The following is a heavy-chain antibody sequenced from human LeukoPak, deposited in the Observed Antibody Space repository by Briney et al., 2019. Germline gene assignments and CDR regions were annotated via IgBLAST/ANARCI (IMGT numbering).Heavy chain of an antibody. V-gene: IGHV1-24*01. Sequence: ASVKVSCKVSVYALTELSMHGVRQAPGQGLEWMGGFDPGDGETIYAQTFQGRVTMTEDTSTDTAYMELSSLRSEDTAVYFFPTEDGIRYFDWLLYPPFDYWGQGTLVTVSS. CDR3: PTEDGIRYFDWLLYPPFDY. CDR2: FDPGDGET. D-gene: IGHD3-9*01. J-gene: IGHJ4*02. CDR1: VYALTELS.